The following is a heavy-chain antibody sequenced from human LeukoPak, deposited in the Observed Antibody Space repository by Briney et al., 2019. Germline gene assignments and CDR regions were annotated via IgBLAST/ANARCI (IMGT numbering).Heavy chain of an antibody. CDR1: GGSMSSYY. V-gene: IGHV4-59*08. Sequence: SETLSLTCTVSGGSMSSYYWSWIRQPPGKGLEWIGNIFYNGDTYYNPSLKSRLTISIDTSNNHFSLRLNSVAAAGTAMYFCARGWSTSWSFHFDFWGQGSLVTVSS. J-gene: IGHJ4*02. D-gene: IGHD2-2*01. CDR2: IFYNGDT. CDR3: ARGWSTSWSFHFDF.